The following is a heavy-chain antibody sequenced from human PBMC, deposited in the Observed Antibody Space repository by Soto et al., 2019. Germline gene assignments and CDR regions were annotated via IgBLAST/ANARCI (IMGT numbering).Heavy chain of an antibody. Sequence: SETLSLTCTVSGGSINTSSHYWGCIRQPPGKGLEWIGSIYYTGNTYYNPSLKSRVTISVDRSKNQFSLKLSSVTAADTAVYYCARHHDSWGQGTLVTVSS. J-gene: IGHJ4*02. V-gene: IGHV4-39*01. CDR2: IYYTGNT. CDR1: GGSINTSSHY. CDR3: ARHHDS.